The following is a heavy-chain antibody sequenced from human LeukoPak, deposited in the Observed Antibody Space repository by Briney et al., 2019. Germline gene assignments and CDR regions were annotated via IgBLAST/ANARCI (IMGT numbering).Heavy chain of an antibody. V-gene: IGHV3-33*01. Sequence: GRSLRLSCAASGLTFSSYGMHWVRQAPGKGLEWVAVIWYDGSNKYYADSVKGRFTISRDNSKNTLYLQMNSLRAEDTAVYYCARDGSQLLYGVLRYYFDYWGQGTLVTVSS. D-gene: IGHD2-2*02. CDR1: GLTFSSYG. CDR3: ARDGSQLLYGVLRYYFDY. CDR2: IWYDGSNK. J-gene: IGHJ4*02.